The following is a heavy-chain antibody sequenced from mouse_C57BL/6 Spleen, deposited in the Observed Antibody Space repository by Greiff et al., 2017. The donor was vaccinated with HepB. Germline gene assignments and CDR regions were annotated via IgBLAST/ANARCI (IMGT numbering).Heavy chain of an antibody. V-gene: IGHV1-64*01. D-gene: IGHD1-1*01. J-gene: IGHJ1*03. CDR1: GYTFTSYW. CDR3: ARSYYYGSSYVGWYFDV. Sequence: QVQLQQPGAELVKPGASVKLSCKASGYTFTSYWMHWVKQRPGQGLEWIGMIHPNSGSTNYTEKFKSKATLTVDKSSSTAYMQLSSLTSEDSAVYYCARSYYYGSSYVGWYFDVWGTGTTVTVSS. CDR2: IHPNSGST.